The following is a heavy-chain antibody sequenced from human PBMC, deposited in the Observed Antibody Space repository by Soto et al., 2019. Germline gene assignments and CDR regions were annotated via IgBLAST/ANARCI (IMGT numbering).Heavy chain of an antibody. J-gene: IGHJ5*02. D-gene: IGHD2-2*01. CDR3: AGRYCTSASCSIPQGNWFDP. V-gene: IGHV4-59*08. Sequence: SETLSLTCTVSGGSLSSYSWNWIRQPPGKGLEWIGYTYSSGSTNYNPSLESRVTISVDTSKAQFSLRLSSMTAADTAVYYCAGRYCTSASCSIPQGNWFDPWGQGVLVTVSS. CDR1: GGSLSSYS. CDR2: TYSSGST.